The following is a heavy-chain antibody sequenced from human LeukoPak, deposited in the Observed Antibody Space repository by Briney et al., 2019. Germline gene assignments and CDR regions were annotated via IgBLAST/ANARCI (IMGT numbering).Heavy chain of an antibody. CDR1: GFIFSNHW. D-gene: IGHD3-10*01. CDR3: ARDDNYGSDY. V-gene: IGHV3-7*04. J-gene: IGHJ4*02. CDR2: INQDGSEK. Sequence: GGSLRLSCAASGFIFSNHWMSWVRQAPGKGLEWVANINQDGSEKYYVDSVKGRFTISRDNAKNSLYLQMNTLRADDTAVYYCARDDNYGSDYWGQGTLVTVSS.